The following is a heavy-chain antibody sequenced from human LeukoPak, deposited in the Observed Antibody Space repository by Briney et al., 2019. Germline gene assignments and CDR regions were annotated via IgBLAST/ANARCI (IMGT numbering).Heavy chain of an antibody. D-gene: IGHD1-1*01. CDR2: IYYTGNT. CDR3: ARGPNWIDY. Sequence: SETLSLTCSVSGSSISTYYWSWIRQPPGKGLEWIGYIYYTGNTSYNPSLKSRITISVDTSKNQFSLKVNAVTAADTAVYYCARGPNWIDYWGQGTLVTVSS. J-gene: IGHJ4*02. CDR1: GSSISTYY. V-gene: IGHV4-59*01.